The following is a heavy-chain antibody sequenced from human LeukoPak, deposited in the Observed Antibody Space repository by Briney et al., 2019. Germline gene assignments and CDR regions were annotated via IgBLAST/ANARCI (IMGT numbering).Heavy chain of an antibody. J-gene: IGHJ4*02. CDR3: AKDERRQWLVLGQIDY. CDR1: GFTFSSYA. V-gene: IGHV3-23*01. D-gene: IGHD6-19*01. Sequence: GGSLRLSCAASGFTFSSYAMSWVRQAPGKGLEWVSAISGSGGSTYYADSVKGRFTISRDNSKNTLYLQMNSLRAEDTAVYYCAKDERRQWLVLGQIDYWGQGTLVTVSS. CDR2: ISGSGGST.